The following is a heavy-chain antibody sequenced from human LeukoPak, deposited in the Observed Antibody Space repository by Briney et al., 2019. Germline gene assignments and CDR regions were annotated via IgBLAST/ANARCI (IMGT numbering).Heavy chain of an antibody. Sequence: PGGSLRLSCAASGFTFSSYGMHWVGQAPGKGLEWVAFIRYDGSNKYYADSVKGRFTISRDNSKNTLYLQMNSLRAEDTAVYYCAKDTSYYEHAFDIWGQGTMLTVSS. CDR3: AKDTSYYEHAFDI. CDR1: GFTFSSYG. J-gene: IGHJ3*02. CDR2: IRYDGSNK. D-gene: IGHD1-26*01. V-gene: IGHV3-30*02.